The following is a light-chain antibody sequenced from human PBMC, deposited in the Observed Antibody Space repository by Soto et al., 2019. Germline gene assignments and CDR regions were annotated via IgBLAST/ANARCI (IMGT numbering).Light chain of an antibody. CDR2: DAS. J-gene: IGKJ2*01. V-gene: IGKV3-11*01. CDR3: XQRSNWPRT. Sequence: EIVLTQSPATLSLSPGQRATLSCRASQSVGSYLAWYQQKPGQAPRLLIYDASNRATGIPDRFSGSGSGTDFTLTISSLEPEDXXXXXXXQRSNWPRTFGQGTKLEIK. CDR1: QSVGSY.